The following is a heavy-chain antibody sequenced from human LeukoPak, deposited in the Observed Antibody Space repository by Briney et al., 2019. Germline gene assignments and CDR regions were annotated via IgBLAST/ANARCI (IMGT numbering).Heavy chain of an antibody. CDR3: AKGSHGYGPNAFDI. D-gene: IGHD5-18*01. CDR2: ISYDGSNK. CDR1: GFTFSSYA. V-gene: IGHV3-30*04. Sequence: GRSLRLSCAASGFTFSSYAMHWVRQAPGKGLEWVAVISYDGSNKYYADSVKGRFTISRDNSKNTLYLQMNSLRAEDTAVYYCAKGSHGYGPNAFDIWGQGTMVTVSS. J-gene: IGHJ3*02.